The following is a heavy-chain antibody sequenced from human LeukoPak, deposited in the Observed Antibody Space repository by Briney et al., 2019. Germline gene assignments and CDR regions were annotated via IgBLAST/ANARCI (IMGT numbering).Heavy chain of an antibody. J-gene: IGHJ4*02. CDR1: GFTFRSYA. Sequence: PGGSLRLSCAASGFTFRSYAMSWVRQAPGKGLEWVSAISGSGGSTYYADSVKGRFTISRDNSKNTLSLQMNSLRAEDTAVYYCARVLGGSDILTGYYNYWGQGTLVTVSS. CDR3: ARVLGGSDILTGYYNY. CDR2: ISGSGGST. D-gene: IGHD3-9*01. V-gene: IGHV3-23*01.